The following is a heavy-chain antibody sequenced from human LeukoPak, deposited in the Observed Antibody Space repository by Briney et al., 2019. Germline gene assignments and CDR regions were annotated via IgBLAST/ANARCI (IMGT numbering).Heavy chain of an antibody. D-gene: IGHD6-19*01. CDR2: ISYDGSNE. J-gene: IGHJ5*02. CDR1: GFTFSGYA. CDR3: ARRIAVAGTYWFDP. Sequence: AGGSLRLSCAASGFTFSGYAMHWVRQAPGKGLEWVAVISYDGSNEYYADSVKGRFTISRDNAKNSLYLQMNSLRDEDTAVYYCARRIAVAGTYWFDPWGQGTLVTVSS. V-gene: IGHV3-30-3*01.